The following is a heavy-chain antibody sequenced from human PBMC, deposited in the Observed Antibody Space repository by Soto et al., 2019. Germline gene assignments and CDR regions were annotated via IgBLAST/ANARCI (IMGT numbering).Heavy chain of an antibody. CDR3: ARDPVAVAATEDYYGLDV. Sequence: SETLSLTCSVSGVSITSYYWSWIRQSAGGGLEWLGRINTDGLSTYSPSFKSRLTMSLDTSKNQVSLRLISVTAADSAVYFCARDPVAVAATEDYYGLDVWGQGTTVTVSS. J-gene: IGHJ6*02. CDR2: INTDGLS. D-gene: IGHD2-15*01. V-gene: IGHV4-4*07. CDR1: GVSITSYY.